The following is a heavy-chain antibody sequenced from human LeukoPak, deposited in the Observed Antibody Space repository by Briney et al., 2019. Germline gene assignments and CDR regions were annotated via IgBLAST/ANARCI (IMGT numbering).Heavy chain of an antibody. J-gene: IGHJ6*03. D-gene: IGHD3-10*01. CDR2: IIPIFGTA. V-gene: IGHV1-69*01. CDR1: GGTFSSYA. CDR3: ARLPYYYGSGSPWANYYYYMDV. Sequence: SVKVSCKASGGTFSSYAISWVRQAPGQGLEWMGGIIPIFGTANYAQKFQGRLTITADESTSTAYMELSNLRSEDTAVYYCARLPYYYGSGSPWANYYYYMDVWGKGTTVTVSS.